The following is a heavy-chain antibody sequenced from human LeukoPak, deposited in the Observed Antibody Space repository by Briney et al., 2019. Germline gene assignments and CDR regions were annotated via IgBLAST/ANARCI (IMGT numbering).Heavy chain of an antibody. J-gene: IGHJ4*02. CDR1: GFTVRDNY. D-gene: IGHD3-10*01. Sequence: GGSLRLSCAVSGFTVRDNYLNWVRQTPGGGLECVSVLYSGGAAYYADSVKGRFTISRDTSKNTLSLQMDSLRVEDTALYYCARGTFSPQGSYYGHWGQGTRVTVSS. V-gene: IGHV3-53*01. CDR3: ARGTFSPQGSYYGH. CDR2: LYSGGAA.